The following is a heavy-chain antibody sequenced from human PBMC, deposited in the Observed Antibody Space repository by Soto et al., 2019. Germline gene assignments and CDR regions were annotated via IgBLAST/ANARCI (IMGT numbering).Heavy chain of an antibody. J-gene: IGHJ4*02. Sequence: EVQLLESGGGLVQPGGSLRLSCAASGLTFSSSVMTWVRQVPGKGLEWVSVITDNGGYTSYPDSVKGRFTVSRDNSKNTVFLQMNSLGAEDMAIYYCATNFRDCPKSACYFSWGQGTLVTVAS. CDR2: ITDNGGYT. CDR3: ATNFRDCPKSACYFS. D-gene: IGHD2-15*01. V-gene: IGHV3-23*01. CDR1: GLTFSSSV.